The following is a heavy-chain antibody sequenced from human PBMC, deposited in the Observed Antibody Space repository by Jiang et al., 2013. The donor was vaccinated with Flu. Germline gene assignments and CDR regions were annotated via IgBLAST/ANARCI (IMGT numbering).Heavy chain of an antibody. CDR3: ATLNTAAHEY. D-gene: IGHD2-21*02. CDR1: GVSVDNPTYY. Sequence: GLVKPSETLSLTCTVSGVSVDNPTYYWSWIRQPPGKGLEWIGYVYYSGTTNYNPSLKSRVTVSLETSKNQFSLKLGFVTAADTAVYYCATLNTAAHEYWGRGTLVAVSS. CDR2: VYYSGTT. V-gene: IGHV4-61*01. J-gene: IGHJ4*02.